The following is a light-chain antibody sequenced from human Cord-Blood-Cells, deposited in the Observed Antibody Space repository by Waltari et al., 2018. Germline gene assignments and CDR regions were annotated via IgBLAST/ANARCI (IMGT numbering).Light chain of an antibody. CDR1: SSDVGGYNY. J-gene: IGLJ1*01. CDR2: DVS. V-gene: IGLV2-14*01. CDR3: SSYTSSSTYV. Sequence: QSALTQPASVSGSPGQSITISCTGTSSDVGGYNYVSWYQQHPGKAPKRMIYDVSNRPSGVSNRFSGSKSVNTASLTISGLQAEDEADYYCSSYTSSSTYVFGTGTKVTVL.